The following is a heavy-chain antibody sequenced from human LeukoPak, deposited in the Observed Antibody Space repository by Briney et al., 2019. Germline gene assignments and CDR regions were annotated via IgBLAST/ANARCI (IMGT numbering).Heavy chain of an antibody. CDR2: IYYSGST. Sequence: SSETLSLTGTVSGGSISSNKYYWGWIRQPPGKGLEWIGSIYYSGSTYYNPTLKSRVTIFVDTSKNQFSLKLSSVTAADTAVYYCATPYSGGYQGLDIWGQGTMVTVSS. D-gene: IGHD1-26*01. CDR1: GGSISSNKYY. V-gene: IGHV4-39*01. J-gene: IGHJ3*02. CDR3: ATPYSGGYQGLDI.